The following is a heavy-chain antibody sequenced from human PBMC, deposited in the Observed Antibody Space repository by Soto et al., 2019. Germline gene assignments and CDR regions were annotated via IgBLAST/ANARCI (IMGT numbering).Heavy chain of an antibody. Sequence: GGSLRLSCAASGFTFSNYAMSWVRQAPGKGLEWVSGIVPSGGSTYYADSVKGRFTISRDNSQNTVYVQMNSLRAEDTALHYCARSARTLDCWGQGTLVTVSS. CDR1: GFTFSNYA. CDR2: IVPSGGST. V-gene: IGHV3-23*01. J-gene: IGHJ4*02. CDR3: ARSARTLDC.